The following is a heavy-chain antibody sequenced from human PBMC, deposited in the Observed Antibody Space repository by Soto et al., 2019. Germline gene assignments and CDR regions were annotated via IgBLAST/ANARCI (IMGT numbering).Heavy chain of an antibody. Sequence: QIQLQESGSGLIKPSQTLSLTCAVSGASISNGGYSWHWIRQPPGKGLDWIGYIVHSGDTYYNPSPQSRVSMSVDKSRNMFSLKVTSVTAADTAVYYCARVDDDLVGHDAVEVWGQGAVVTVSS. J-gene: IGHJ3*01. CDR2: IVHSGDT. CDR1: GASISNGGYS. CDR3: ARVDDDLVGHDAVEV. V-gene: IGHV4-30-2*01. D-gene: IGHD1-26*01.